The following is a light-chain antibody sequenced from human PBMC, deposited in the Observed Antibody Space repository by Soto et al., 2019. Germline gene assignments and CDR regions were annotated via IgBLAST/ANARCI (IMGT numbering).Light chain of an antibody. CDR1: QSVGGNY. CDR2: GAS. J-gene: IGKJ1*01. Sequence: EIVLTQSPGSLSLSPGERATLSCRASQSVGGNYLAWYQQKPGQAPRLLIYGASSRATGIPDRLSGSGSGTDFTLTISRLEPEDFAVYYCQQYGSSTAWTFGQGTKVDIK. V-gene: IGKV3-20*01. CDR3: QQYGSSTAWT.